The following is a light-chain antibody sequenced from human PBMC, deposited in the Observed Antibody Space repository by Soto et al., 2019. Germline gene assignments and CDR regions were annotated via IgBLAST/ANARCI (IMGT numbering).Light chain of an antibody. CDR2: DVT. V-gene: IGLV2-11*01. J-gene: IGLJ2*01. CDR1: SSDVGSYNY. Sequence: QSVLTQPRSVSGSPGESVTISCTGSSSDVGSYNYVSWYQQYPGKAPKVMIYDVTERPSEVPDRFSGSKSGNTASLTISGLPGEDEAEFFFCSFSGRYNLLVGGGTKVTVL. CDR3: CSFSGRYNLL.